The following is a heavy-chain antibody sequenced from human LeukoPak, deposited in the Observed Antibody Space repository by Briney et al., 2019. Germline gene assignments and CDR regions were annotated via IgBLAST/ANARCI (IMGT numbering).Heavy chain of an antibody. J-gene: IGHJ5*02. Sequence: SETLSLTCTVSGGSISSYYWSWIRQPPGKGLEWIGYIYYSGSTNYNPPLKSRVTISVDTSKNQFDLKLSSVTAADTAVYYCARDERVGGYSYGYEEGWFDPWGQGTLVTVSS. D-gene: IGHD5-18*01. CDR3: ARDERVGGYSYGYEEGWFDP. CDR1: GGSISSYY. CDR2: IYYSGST. V-gene: IGHV4-59*01.